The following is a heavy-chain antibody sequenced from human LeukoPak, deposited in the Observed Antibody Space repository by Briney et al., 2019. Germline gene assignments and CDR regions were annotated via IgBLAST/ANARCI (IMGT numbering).Heavy chain of an antibody. Sequence: GGSLRLSCAASGLTVSSNYMSWVRQTPEKGLGWVSILYSGGSAYYPDSLSGRFTISRDNSKNTLYLQMNSLRAEDTAVYYCARGWESGYSSGWSPNPLDYWGQGTLVTVSS. CDR1: GLTVSSNY. CDR3: ARGWESGYSSGWSPNPLDY. V-gene: IGHV3-66*01. CDR2: LYSGGSA. D-gene: IGHD6-19*01. J-gene: IGHJ4*02.